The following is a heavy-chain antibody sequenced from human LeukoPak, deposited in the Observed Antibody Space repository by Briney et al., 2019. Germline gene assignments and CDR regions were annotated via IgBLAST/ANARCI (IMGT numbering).Heavy chain of an antibody. D-gene: IGHD2-21*02. J-gene: IGHJ4*02. V-gene: IGHV4-31*03. Sequence: SETLSLTCTVSGGSISSGGYYWSWIRQHPGKGLEWIGYIYYSGSPYYNPSLKSRVTISVDTSKNQFSLKLSPVTAADTAVYYCARGLLTFPYWRQGPLVTVSS. CDR3: ARGLLTFPY. CDR1: GGSISSGGYY. CDR2: IYYSGSP.